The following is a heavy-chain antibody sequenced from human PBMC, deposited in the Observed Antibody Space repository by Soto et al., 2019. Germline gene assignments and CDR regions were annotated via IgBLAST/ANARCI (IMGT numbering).Heavy chain of an antibody. V-gene: IGHV4-30-4*01. J-gene: IGHJ5*01. Sequence: SETLSLTCAVSGDSIYTAYYLSSIRQPPGKVLEWIGHIYYTGGTFYSPSLKSRLALSVDTSKNQFSLRLSSVTAADTAVYYCARDTASKDYDSHSYYPHFDSWGQGALVTVSS. CDR3: ARDTASKDYDSHSYYPHFDS. CDR2: IYYTGGT. CDR1: GDSIYTAYY. D-gene: IGHD3-22*01.